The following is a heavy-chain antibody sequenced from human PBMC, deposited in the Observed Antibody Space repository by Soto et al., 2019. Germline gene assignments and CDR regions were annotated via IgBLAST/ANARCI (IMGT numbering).Heavy chain of an antibody. V-gene: IGHV1-3*01. CDR1: GYTFTNHA. CDR2: INAGKGDT. Sequence: GPVKVSCKASGYTFTNHAIHWVRQAPGQGLEWMGWINAGKGDTKYPQRFQGRVTITRDTSASTAYMELSSLRSEDTAVYYCARNILGGTTDYWGPGTLVTVSS. D-gene: IGHD1-7*01. CDR3: ARNILGGTTDY. J-gene: IGHJ4*02.